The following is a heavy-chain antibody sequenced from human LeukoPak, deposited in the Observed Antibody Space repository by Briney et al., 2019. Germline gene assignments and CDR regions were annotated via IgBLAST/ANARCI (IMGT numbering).Heavy chain of an antibody. D-gene: IGHD3-22*01. CDR1: GYSISSGSY. V-gene: IGHV4-38-2*02. Sequence: SETLSLTCTVSGYSISSGSYWGWIRQPPGKGLEWIGTIYHSGNTYYNPSLKSRVTISVDKSKNQFSLKLSSVTAADTAVYFCARGPYSYDSSGAFDIWGQGTMVTVSS. CDR3: ARGPYSYDSSGAFDI. J-gene: IGHJ3*02. CDR2: IYHSGNT.